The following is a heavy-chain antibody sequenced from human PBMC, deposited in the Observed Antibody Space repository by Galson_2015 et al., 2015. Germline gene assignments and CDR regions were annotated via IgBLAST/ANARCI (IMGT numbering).Heavy chain of an antibody. CDR1: GYTFTSYD. V-gene: IGHV1-8*01. D-gene: IGHD4-11*01. J-gene: IGHJ6*02. CDR3: ARGSESFRETTVTDYYYGMDV. CDR2: MNPNSGNT. Sequence: SVKVSCKASGYTFTSYDINWVRQATGQGLEWMGWMNPNSGNTGYAQKFQGRVTMTRNTSISTAYMELSSLGSEDTAVYYCARGSESFRETTVTDYYYGMDVWGQGTTVTVSS.